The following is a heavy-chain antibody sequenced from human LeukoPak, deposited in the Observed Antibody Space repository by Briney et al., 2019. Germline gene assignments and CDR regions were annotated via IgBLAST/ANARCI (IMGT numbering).Heavy chain of an antibody. CDR2: IIGSAANT. V-gene: IGHV3-23*01. Sequence: GESLRLSCGASGLTVSSYAMSWVRQAPGKGLEWVSTIIGSAANTYYADSVRGRFTISRDDSKNTVYLQMNSLRAEDTAVYSCAKYTSGTSYRGLDQWGHGTLVTVSS. CDR1: GLTVSSYA. D-gene: IGHD3-10*01. J-gene: IGHJ4*01. CDR3: AKYTSGTSYRGLDQ.